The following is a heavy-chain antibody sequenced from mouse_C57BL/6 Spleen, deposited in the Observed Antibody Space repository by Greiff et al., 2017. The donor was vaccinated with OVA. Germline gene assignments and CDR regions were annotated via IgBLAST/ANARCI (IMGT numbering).Heavy chain of an antibody. CDR2: IYPGDGDT. D-gene: IGHD1-1*01. J-gene: IGHJ1*03. CDR3: ARQANSLMTTVVARGYFDV. Sequence: QVQLQQSGAELVKPGASVKISCKASGYAFSSYWMNWVKQRPGKGLEWIGQIYPGDGDTNYNGKFKGKAPLTADKSSSTAYMQLSSLTSEDSAVYCCARQANSLMTTVVARGYFDVWGTGTTVTVSS. CDR1: GYAFSSYW. V-gene: IGHV1-80*01.